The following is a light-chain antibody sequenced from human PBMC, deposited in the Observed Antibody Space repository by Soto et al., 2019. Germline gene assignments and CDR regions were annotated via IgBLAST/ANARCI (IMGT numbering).Light chain of an antibody. J-gene: IGLJ1*01. CDR2: DVS. CDR3: SSYTSSSTHV. V-gene: IGLV2-14*03. Sequence: QSALPQPASVSGSPGQSITISCTGTSSDVGAYPFVAWYQQHTDKVPKLMVFDVSRRPSGVSDRCSGSKSGNTASLTISGFQPEDESDYYCSSYTSSSTHVFGSGTKLTVL. CDR1: SSDVGAYPF.